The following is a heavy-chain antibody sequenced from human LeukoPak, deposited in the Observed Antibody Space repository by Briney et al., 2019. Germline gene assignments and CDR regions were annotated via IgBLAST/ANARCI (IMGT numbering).Heavy chain of an antibody. J-gene: IGHJ4*02. CDR1: GDTFTSYD. CDR3: ARARKWLGLFDY. V-gene: IGHV1-2*02. Sequence: GASVKVSCKASGDTFTSYDIHWVRQAPGQWLEWMGGINPNSGTTNYAQKFQGRVTITTDKSISTAYMELRRLSFEDTAVSYCARARKWLGLFDYWGEGIVVTVSS. D-gene: IGHD6-19*01. CDR2: INPNSGTT.